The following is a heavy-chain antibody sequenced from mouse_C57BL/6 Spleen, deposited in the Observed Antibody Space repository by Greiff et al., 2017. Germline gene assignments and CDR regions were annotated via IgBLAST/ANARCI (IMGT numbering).Heavy chain of an antibody. CDR2: INPNNGGT. CDR3: ARRGTYYDSVGFAY. V-gene: IGHV1-18*01. J-gene: IGHJ3*01. D-gene: IGHD2-4*01. CDR1: GYTFTDYN. Sequence: EVKLQESGPELVKPGASVKIPCKASGYTFTDYNMDWVKQSHGQSLEWIGNINPNNGGTIYNQKFKGKATLTVDKSSSTAYMELRSLTSEDTAVYYCARRGTYYDSVGFAYWGQGTPVTVSA.